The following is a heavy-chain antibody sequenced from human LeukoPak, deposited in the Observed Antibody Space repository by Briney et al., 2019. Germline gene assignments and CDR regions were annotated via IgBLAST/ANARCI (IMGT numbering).Heavy chain of an antibody. Sequence: GGSLRLSCAASGFTFSRYAMSWVRQAPGKGLEWVSAIGGSGYSTYYADSVKGRFTISRDNSKNTLYVQMNTLRAEDTAVYYCAKAPGYSDILSGFSPGALDIWGQGTMVTVSS. D-gene: IGHD3-9*01. CDR2: IGGSGYST. J-gene: IGHJ3*02. CDR3: AKAPGYSDILSGFSPGALDI. V-gene: IGHV3-23*01. CDR1: GFTFSRYA.